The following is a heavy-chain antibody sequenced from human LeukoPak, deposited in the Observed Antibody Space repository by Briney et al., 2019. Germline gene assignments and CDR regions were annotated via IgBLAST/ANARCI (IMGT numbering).Heavy chain of an antibody. Sequence: PGGSLRLSCAASGFTFSSYSMTWVRQAPGKGLEWVSSISSSSSYIYYADSVKGRFTISRDNAKNSLYLQMNSLRAEDTAVYYCARDYRIRGYSGYDPGYFDYWGQGTLVTVSS. D-gene: IGHD5-12*01. V-gene: IGHV3-21*01. J-gene: IGHJ4*02. CDR1: GFTFSSYS. CDR3: ARDYRIRGYSGYDPGYFDY. CDR2: ISSSSSYI.